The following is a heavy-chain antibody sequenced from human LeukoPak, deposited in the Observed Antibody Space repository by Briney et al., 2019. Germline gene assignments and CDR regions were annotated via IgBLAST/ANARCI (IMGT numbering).Heavy chain of an antibody. Sequence: SETLSLTCTVSGGSISSYYWNWIRQPPGKGLEWIAYIFYSGSANYNPSLKSRVTISVDTSMNQFSLKMNSVTAADTAVYYCARGGRQADPQGYYYYTMDVWGQGTTVTVSS. D-gene: IGHD3-16*01. CDR2: IFYSGSA. CDR3: ARGGRQADPQGYYYYTMDV. J-gene: IGHJ6*02. V-gene: IGHV4-59*08. CDR1: GGSISSYY.